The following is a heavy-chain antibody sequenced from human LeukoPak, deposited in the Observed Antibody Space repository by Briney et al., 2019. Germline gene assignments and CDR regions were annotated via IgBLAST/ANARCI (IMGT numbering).Heavy chain of an antibody. CDR2: ISHSGST. V-gene: IGHV4-38-2*02. D-gene: IGHD3-9*01. Sequence: PSEALSLTCTVSGDSITSDHYWVWIRQPPGKGLEWIGSISHSGSTYYSPPFKSRVSMSVDVSRNQFSLRLPSVTAEDTAVYYCARGLVYSGTLTDYSRSYWGQGTLVTVSS. J-gene: IGHJ4*02. CDR3: ARGLVYSGTLTDYSRSY. CDR1: GDSITSDHY.